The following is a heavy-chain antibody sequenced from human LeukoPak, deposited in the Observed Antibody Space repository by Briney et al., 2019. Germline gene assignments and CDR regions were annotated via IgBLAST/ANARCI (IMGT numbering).Heavy chain of an antibody. CDR2: ISSNGGST. CDR1: GFTFSSYA. Sequence: GGSLRLSCSASGFTFSSYAMHWVRQAPGKGLEYVSAISSNGGSTYYADSVKGRFTISRDNSKNTLYLQMNSLRAEDTAVYYCARVEGSYSTIDYWGQGTLVTVSS. V-gene: IGHV3-64*04. D-gene: IGHD1-26*01. CDR3: ARVEGSYSTIDY. J-gene: IGHJ4*02.